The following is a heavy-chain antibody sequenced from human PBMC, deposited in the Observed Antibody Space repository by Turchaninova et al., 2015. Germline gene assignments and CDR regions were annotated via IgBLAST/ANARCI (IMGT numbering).Heavy chain of an antibody. Sequence: GASVKVSCKASGYTFTSYYMHWVRQAPGQGLEWMGIINPSGGSTSYAQKFQGRVTMTRDTSTSTVYMELSSLRSEDPAVYYCATLGDIVVVPAAPGDFWGQGTLVTVSS. CDR2: INPSGGST. CDR1: GYTFTSYY. J-gene: IGHJ4*02. D-gene: IGHD2-2*01. CDR3: ATLGDIVVVPAAPGDF. V-gene: IGHV1-46*01.